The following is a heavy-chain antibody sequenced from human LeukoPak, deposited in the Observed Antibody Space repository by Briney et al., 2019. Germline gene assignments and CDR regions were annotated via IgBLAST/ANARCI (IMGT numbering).Heavy chain of an antibody. CDR3: ARDPGGSYDY. J-gene: IGHJ4*02. CDR1: GFSFIIFA. CDR2: VSGSGDST. Sequence: GGSLRLSCAASGFSFIIFAMSWVRQAPGKGLEWVSTVSGSGDSTNYADSVKGRFTISRDNSKSTLSLQMNSLRPEDTAVYYCARDPGGSYDYWGQGTLVTVSS. D-gene: IGHD1-26*01. V-gene: IGHV3-23*01.